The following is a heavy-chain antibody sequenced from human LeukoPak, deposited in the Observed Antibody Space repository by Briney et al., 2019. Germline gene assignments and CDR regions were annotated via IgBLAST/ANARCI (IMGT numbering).Heavy chain of an antibody. V-gene: IGHV3-64D*06. D-gene: IGHD3-9*01. CDR2: ISSNGGST. Sequence: PGGSLRLSCSASGFTCSSYAMHWVRQGPGKGLEYVSAISSNGGSTYYADSVKGRFTISRDNSKNTLYLQMSSLRAEDTAVYYCVKDLGYYDILTGYYRSGVYYYGMDVWGKGTTVTVSS. CDR1: GFTCSSYA. CDR3: VKDLGYYDILTGYYRSGVYYYGMDV. J-gene: IGHJ6*04.